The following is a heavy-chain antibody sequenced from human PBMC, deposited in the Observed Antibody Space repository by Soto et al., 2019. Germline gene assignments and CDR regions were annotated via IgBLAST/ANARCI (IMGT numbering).Heavy chain of an antibody. CDR1: TFSMYS. Sequence: EVHVVESGGGLVKPGGSLRLSCTVTFSMYSMNWVRQAPGKGLEWVASISSGSAYIKYAESVKGRFTISRDNAKNSLHLQMNGLRAEDTAIYHCARDQGGSYDSWFDPWGQGTLVTVSS. D-gene: IGHD1-26*01. J-gene: IGHJ5*02. CDR3: ARDQGGSYDSWFDP. CDR2: ISSGSAYI. V-gene: IGHV3-21*06.